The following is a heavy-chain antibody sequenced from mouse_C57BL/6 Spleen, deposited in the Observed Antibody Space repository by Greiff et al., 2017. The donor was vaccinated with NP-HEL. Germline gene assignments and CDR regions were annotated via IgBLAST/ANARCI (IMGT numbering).Heavy chain of an antibody. D-gene: IGHD1-1*01. CDR3: AKFTTVTFDY. CDR1: GYAFSSSW. J-gene: IGHJ2*01. Sequence: QVQLQQSGPELVKPGASVKISCKASGYAFSSSWMNWVKQRPGKGLEWIGRIYPGDGATNYNGKFTGKATLTADKSSSTAYMQLSSLTSEDSAVYFCAKFTTVTFDYWGQGTTLTVSS. CDR2: IYPGDGAT. V-gene: IGHV1-82*01.